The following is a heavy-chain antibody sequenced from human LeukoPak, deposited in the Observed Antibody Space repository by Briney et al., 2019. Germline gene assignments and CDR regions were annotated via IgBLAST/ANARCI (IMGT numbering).Heavy chain of an antibody. CDR2: ISYDGNKI. V-gene: IGHV3-30-3*01. CDR3: ARRGIQLWNWFDP. D-gene: IGHD5-18*01. Sequence: GGSLRLSCAASGFTFNIYPLHWVRQAPGKGLEWVTLISYDGNKIYYADSVKGRFTISRDNSKNTLYLQMNNLRAEDTAVYYCARRGIQLWNWFDPWGQGTLVTVSS. J-gene: IGHJ5*02. CDR1: GFTFNIYP.